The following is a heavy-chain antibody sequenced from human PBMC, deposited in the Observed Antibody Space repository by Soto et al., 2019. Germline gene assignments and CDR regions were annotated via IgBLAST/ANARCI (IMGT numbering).Heavy chain of an antibody. CDR1: GYTFTSYA. Sequence: QVQLVQSGAEEKKPGASVKVSCKASGYTFTSYAMHWVRQAPGQRLEWMGWINAGNGNTKYSQKFQGRVTITRDTAVITAYMELSSLRSEDTAVYYCARAPSWWYFDLWGRGTLVTVSS. CDR3: ARAPSWWYFDL. CDR2: INAGNGNT. J-gene: IGHJ2*01. V-gene: IGHV1-3*05.